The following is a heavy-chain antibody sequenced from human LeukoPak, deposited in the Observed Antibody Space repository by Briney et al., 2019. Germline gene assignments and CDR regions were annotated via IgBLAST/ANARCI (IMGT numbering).Heavy chain of an antibody. CDR1: GGSVSSYY. CDR2: IFFIGAT. Sequence: SETLSLTCSVSGGSVSSYYWSWIRQPPGKGLEWIGYIFFIGATNYNPSLKSRVTISIDTSKNQFSLRLSSVTAADTAMYYCARASSIGSIDYWGQGTLVTVSS. V-gene: IGHV4-59*08. CDR3: ARASSIGSIDY. D-gene: IGHD2-2*01. J-gene: IGHJ4*02.